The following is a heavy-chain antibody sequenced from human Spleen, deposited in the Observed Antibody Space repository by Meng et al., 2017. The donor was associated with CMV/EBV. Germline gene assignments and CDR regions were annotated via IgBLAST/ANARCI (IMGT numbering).Heavy chain of an antibody. Sequence: GGSLRLSCAASGFSFRSYGMHWVLQAPGKGLEWVAVIWYDGNNEYYADSLKARFTISRDDSKNTVYLQIYSLRAEDTAVYYCARARSGSSLGYGMDGWGQGTTVTVSS. D-gene: IGHD1-26*01. CDR1: GFSFRSYG. CDR2: IWYDGNNE. J-gene: IGHJ6*02. V-gene: IGHV3-33*01. CDR3: ARARSGSSLGYGMDG.